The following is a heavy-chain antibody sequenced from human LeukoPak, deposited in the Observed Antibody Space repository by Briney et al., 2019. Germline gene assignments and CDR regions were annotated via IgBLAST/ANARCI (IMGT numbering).Heavy chain of an antibody. CDR1: GYTFTGSY. CDR3: ARVRVYWGLQMATTDAFDI. CDR2: INPNSGGT. Sequence: ASVKVSCKASGYTFTGSYMHWMRQAPGQGLEWMGRINPNSGGTNYAQKFQGRVAMTRDTSISTAYMELSRLRSDDTAVYYCARVRVYWGLQMATTDAFDIWGQGTMVTVSS. D-gene: IGHD5-24*01. J-gene: IGHJ3*02. V-gene: IGHV1-2*06.